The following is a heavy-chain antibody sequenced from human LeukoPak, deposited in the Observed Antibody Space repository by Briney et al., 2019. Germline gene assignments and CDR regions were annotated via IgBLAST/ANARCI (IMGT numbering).Heavy chain of an antibody. J-gene: IGHJ4*02. CDR3: ARGGSYRSLDY. CDR2: IYYSGST. D-gene: IGHD3-16*02. V-gene: IGHV4-31*11. Sequence: PSETLSLTCAVSGYSISSGYYWGWIRQPPGKGLEWIGYIYYSGSTYYNPSLKSRVTISVDTSKNQFSLKLSSVTAADTAVYYCARGGSYRSLDYWGQGTLVTVSS. CDR1: GYSISSGYY.